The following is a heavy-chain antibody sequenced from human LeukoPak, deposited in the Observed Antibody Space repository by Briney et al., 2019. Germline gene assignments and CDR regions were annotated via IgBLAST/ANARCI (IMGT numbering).Heavy chain of an antibody. Sequence: GGSLRLSRVAFGFTFTNYAMNWVRHPPRKRLESILALTGSDGSSYYADSVKGRFAIASGNSKNTLYLQVNSLRAEDTAVYYFAKWGDYDILTGYYVPDYWVQGTLVTESS. J-gene: IGHJ4*02. CDR3: AKWGDYDILTGYYVPDY. D-gene: IGHD3-9*01. CDR2: LTGSDGSS. CDR1: GFTFTNYA. V-gene: IGHV3-23*01.